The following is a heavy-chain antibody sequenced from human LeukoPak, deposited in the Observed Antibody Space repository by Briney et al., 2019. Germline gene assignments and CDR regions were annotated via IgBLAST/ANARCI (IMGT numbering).Heavy chain of an antibody. CDR2: IYLSGLSTSGST. J-gene: IGHJ5*02. CDR3: TRGYLDSSGHNSYAP. D-gene: IGHD3-22*01. CDR1: GGSLNNYH. Sequence: SETLSLTCTVAGGSLNNYHWTWIRQPAGKGLEWIGRIYLSGLSTSGSTNYNPSLSSRVTMSLDTSKKQFFLNLTSVTAADTAVYCTRGYLDSSGHNSYAPWGQGTLVTVSS. V-gene: IGHV4-4*07.